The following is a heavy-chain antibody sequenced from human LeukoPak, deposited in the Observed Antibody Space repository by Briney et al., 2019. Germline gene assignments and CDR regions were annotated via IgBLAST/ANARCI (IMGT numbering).Heavy chain of an antibody. Sequence: VASVKVSCKASGYTFTGYYMHWVRQAPGQGLEWMGWINPNSGGTNYAQKFQGRVTMTTDTSISTAYMELSRLRSDDTAVYYCARERTVTTGYFQHWGQGTLVTVSS. CDR3: ARERTVTTGYFQH. CDR1: GYTFTGYY. D-gene: IGHD4-17*01. J-gene: IGHJ1*01. CDR2: INPNSGGT. V-gene: IGHV1-2*02.